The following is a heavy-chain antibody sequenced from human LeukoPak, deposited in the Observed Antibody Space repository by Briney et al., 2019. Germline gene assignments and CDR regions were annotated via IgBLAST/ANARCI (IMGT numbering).Heavy chain of an antibody. J-gene: IGHJ4*02. CDR1: GITFSSYS. CDR2: ISSSSSYI. Sequence: GGSLRLSCAASGITFSSYSMNWVRQAPGKGLEWVSSISSSSSYIYYADSVKGRFTISRDNAKNSLYLQMNSLRAEDTAVYYCARDSGEWDDYWGQGTLVTVSS. CDR3: ARDSGEWDDY. D-gene: IGHD3-16*01. V-gene: IGHV3-21*01.